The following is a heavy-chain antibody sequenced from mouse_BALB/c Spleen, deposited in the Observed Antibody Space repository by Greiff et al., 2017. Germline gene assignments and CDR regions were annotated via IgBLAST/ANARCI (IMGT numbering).Heavy chain of an antibody. CDR3: ARRLGDY. J-gene: IGHJ4*01. Sequence: EVKLMESGGGLVQPGGSRKLSCAASGFTFSSFGMHWVRQAPEKGLEWVAYISSGSSTIYYADTVKGRFTISRDNPKNTLFLQMTSLRSEDTAMYYCARRLGDYWGQGTSVTVSA. V-gene: IGHV5-17*02. CDR1: GFTFSSFG. D-gene: IGHD2-13*01. CDR2: ISSGSSTI.